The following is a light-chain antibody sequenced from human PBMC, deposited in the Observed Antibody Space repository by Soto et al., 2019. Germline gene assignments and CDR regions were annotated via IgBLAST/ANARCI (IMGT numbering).Light chain of an antibody. J-gene: IGKJ1*01. CDR1: QSISSY. CDR2: AAS. V-gene: IGKV1-39*01. Sequence: DIQMTQSPSSLSSSVGDTVTITCRASQSISSYLNWYQQKPGKAPKLLIYAASSLQSGVPSRFSGSGFGTEFTLTISSLQPDDFATYYCQQYNSYRAFGQGTKVDIK. CDR3: QQYNSYRA.